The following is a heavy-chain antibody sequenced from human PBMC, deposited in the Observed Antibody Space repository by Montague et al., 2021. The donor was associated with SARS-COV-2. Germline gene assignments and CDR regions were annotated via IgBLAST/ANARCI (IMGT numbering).Heavy chain of an antibody. Sequence: SETLSLTCTVSGGSISSSSYYWGWIRQPPGKGLEWNGSIYYSGSTYYNPSLKSRVTISVDTSKNQFSLKLSSVTAADTAVYYCARLEAPYCSSTSCYSASWFDPWGQGTLVTVSS. CDR2: IYYSGST. CDR1: GGSISSSSYY. V-gene: IGHV4-39*01. D-gene: IGHD2-2*01. J-gene: IGHJ5*02. CDR3: ARLEAPYCSSTSCYSASWFDP.